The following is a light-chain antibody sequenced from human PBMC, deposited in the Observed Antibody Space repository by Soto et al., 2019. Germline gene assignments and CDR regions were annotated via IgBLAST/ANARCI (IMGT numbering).Light chain of an antibody. CDR2: EVS. CDR1: SSDVGGYNY. J-gene: IGLJ2*01. Sequence: QSVLTQPPSASGSPGQSVTISCTGISSDVGGYNYVSWYQQHPGKAPKLMIYEVSKRPSGVPDRFSGSKSGNTASLTVSGLQAEDEADYYCSSYAGSSVVFGGGTKLTVL. V-gene: IGLV2-8*01. CDR3: SSYAGSSVV.